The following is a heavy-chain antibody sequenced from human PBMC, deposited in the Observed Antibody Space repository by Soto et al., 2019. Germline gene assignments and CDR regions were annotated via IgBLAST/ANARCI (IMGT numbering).Heavy chain of an antibody. CDR2: IHYSGST. CDR3: ARERGTVGDFDY. J-gene: IGHJ4*02. V-gene: IGHV4-59*01. CDR1: GDSISSYY. D-gene: IGHD3-16*01. Sequence: PSETLSLTCTVSGDSISSYYWSWIRQPPGKGLEWIGYIHYSGSTNYNPSLKSRVTISVDTSKNQFSLRLTSVTAADTAVYYCARERGTVGDFDYWGQGTPVTVAS.